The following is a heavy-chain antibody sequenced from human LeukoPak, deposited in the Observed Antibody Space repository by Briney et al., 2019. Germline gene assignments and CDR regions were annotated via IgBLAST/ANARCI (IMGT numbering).Heavy chain of an antibody. CDR1: GFTFSDYY. CDR3: AKSTSYYYYYYGMDV. Sequence: PGGSLRLSCAASGFTFSDYYMSWIRQAPGKGLEWVSYISSSGSLIYYADSVKGRFTISRDNAQNSLYLQMNSLRAEDTALYYCAKSTSYYYYYYGMDVWGQGTTVTVSS. V-gene: IGHV3-11*01. J-gene: IGHJ6*02. CDR2: ISSSGSLI.